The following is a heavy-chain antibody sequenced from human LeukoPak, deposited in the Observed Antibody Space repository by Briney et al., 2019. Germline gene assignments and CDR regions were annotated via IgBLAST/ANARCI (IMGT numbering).Heavy chain of an antibody. D-gene: IGHD3-10*01. CDR3: ARVGSGMDV. J-gene: IGHJ6*02. CDR2: MNPNSGNT. V-gene: IGHV1-8*02. CDR1: GGTFSSYA. Sequence: ASVKVSCKASGGTFSSYAISWVRQAPGQGLEWMGWMNPNSGNTGYAQKFQGRVTMTRNTSISTAYMELSSLRSEDTAVYYCARVGSGMDVWGQGTTVTVSS.